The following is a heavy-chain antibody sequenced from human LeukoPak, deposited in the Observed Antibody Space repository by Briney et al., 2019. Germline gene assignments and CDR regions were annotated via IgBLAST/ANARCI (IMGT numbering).Heavy chain of an antibody. Sequence: GASVKVSCKASGYTFTSYGISWVRQAPGQGLGWMGWISAYNGNTNYAQNLQGRVMMTTDTSTSTAYMELRSLRSDDTAVYYCARDGLSKGVAGTFDYWGQGTLVTVSP. CDR1: GYTFTSYG. D-gene: IGHD6-19*01. CDR3: ARDGLSKGVAGTFDY. V-gene: IGHV1-18*01. CDR2: ISAYNGNT. J-gene: IGHJ4*02.